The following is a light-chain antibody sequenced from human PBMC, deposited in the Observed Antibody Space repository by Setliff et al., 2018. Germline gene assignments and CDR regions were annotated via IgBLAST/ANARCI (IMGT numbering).Light chain of an antibody. V-gene: IGLV1-40*01. Sequence: QSALPQPPSVSGAPGQRVTISCTGSSSNIGAGYDVHWYQQLPGTAPKLLIYGNSNRPSGVPDRFSGSKSGTSASLAITGLQAEDEADYYCQSYDSSLSEIFGTGTKVTVL. CDR3: QSYDSSLSEI. CDR2: GNS. J-gene: IGLJ1*01. CDR1: SSNIGAGYD.